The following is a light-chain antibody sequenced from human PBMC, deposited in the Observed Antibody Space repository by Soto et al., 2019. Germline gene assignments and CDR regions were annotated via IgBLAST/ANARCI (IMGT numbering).Light chain of an antibody. J-gene: IGKJ1*01. CDR1: QTISSW. Sequence: DIHMTQSPSTLSASVGDRVSITCRASQTISSWLAWYQQKPGKAPKLLIYDASNLQSGIPSRFSGSGSGTEFTLTISSLQPDDFATYYCQKYNSYSWTFGQGTKVDIK. CDR2: DAS. V-gene: IGKV1-5*01. CDR3: QKYNSYSWT.